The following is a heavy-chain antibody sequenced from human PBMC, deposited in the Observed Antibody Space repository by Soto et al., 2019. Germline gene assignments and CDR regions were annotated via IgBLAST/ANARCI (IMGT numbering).Heavy chain of an antibody. D-gene: IGHD5-12*01. CDR3: ARQAEGCYNYGD. CDR1: GYTFTSYA. J-gene: IGHJ4*02. V-gene: IGHV1-3*01. CDR2: VNAGNGNT. Sequence: QVQLVQSGAEVKKPGASVKVSCKASGYTFTSYAMHWLRQAPGQRLDWMGWVNAGNGNTKYSQKFQGRVTITRDTSASTSYMELSSLRSEDTAVYYCARQAEGCYNYGDWGQGTLVTVSS.